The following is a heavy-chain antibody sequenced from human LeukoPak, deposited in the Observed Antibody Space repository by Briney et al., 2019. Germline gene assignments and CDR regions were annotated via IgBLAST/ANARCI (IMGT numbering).Heavy chain of an antibody. D-gene: IGHD4-17*01. CDR2: IIPILGIA. CDR3: ARYRYGDFSLNWFDP. V-gene: IGHV1-69*04. J-gene: IGHJ5*02. Sequence: SVKVSCKASGGTFSSYAISWVRQAPGQGLEWMGRIIPILGIANYAQKFQGRVTITADKSTSTAYMELSSLRSEDTAVYYCARYRYGDFSLNWFDPWGQGTLATVSS. CDR1: GGTFSSYA.